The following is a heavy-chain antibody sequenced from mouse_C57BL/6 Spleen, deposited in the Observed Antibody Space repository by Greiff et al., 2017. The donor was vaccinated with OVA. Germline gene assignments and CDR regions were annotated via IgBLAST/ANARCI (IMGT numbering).Heavy chain of an antibody. D-gene: IGHD1-1*01. Sequence: QVQLKESGPGLVAPSQSLSITCTVSGFSLTSYAISWVRQPPGKGLEWLGVIGTGGGTNYNSAPKSRLSISKDNSKSQVFLKMNSLQTDDTARYYCAREDYYGSSYWYFDVWGTGTTVTVSS. CDR2: IGTGGGT. V-gene: IGHV2-9-1*01. CDR1: GFSLTSYA. CDR3: AREDYYGSSYWYFDV. J-gene: IGHJ1*03.